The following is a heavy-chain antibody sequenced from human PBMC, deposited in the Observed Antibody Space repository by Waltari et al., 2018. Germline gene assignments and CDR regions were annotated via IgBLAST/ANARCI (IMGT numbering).Heavy chain of an antibody. J-gene: IGHJ6*03. V-gene: IGHV1-69*01. CDR3: ARGELTVTTSYYYYYYMDV. CDR2: IIPIFGTA. Sequence: QVQLVQSGAEVKKPGSSVKVSCKASGGTFSSYAISWVRQAPGQGLEWMGGIIPIFGTANYAQKFQGRVKITADESTSTAYMELSSLRSEDTAVYYCARGELTVTTSYYYYYYMDVWGKGTTVTVSS. D-gene: IGHD4-17*01. CDR1: GGTFSSYA.